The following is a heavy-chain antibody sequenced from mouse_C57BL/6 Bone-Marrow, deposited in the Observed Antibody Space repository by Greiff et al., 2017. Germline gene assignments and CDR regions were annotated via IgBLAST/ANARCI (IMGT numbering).Heavy chain of an antibody. Sequence: QVQLQQPGAELVRPGSSVKLSCKASGYTFTSYWMDWVKQRPGQGLEWIGNIYPSDSETHYNQKFKDKATLTVDKSSSTAYMQLSSLTSADSAVYYCARGRTGTGFAYWGQGTLVTVSA. V-gene: IGHV1-61*01. D-gene: IGHD4-1*01. CDR3: ARGRTGTGFAY. CDR2: IYPSDSET. CDR1: GYTFTSYW. J-gene: IGHJ3*01.